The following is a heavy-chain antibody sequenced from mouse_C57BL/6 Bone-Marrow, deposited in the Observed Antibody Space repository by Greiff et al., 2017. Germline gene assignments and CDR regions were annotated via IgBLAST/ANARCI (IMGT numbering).Heavy chain of an antibody. J-gene: IGHJ3*01. CDR3: TTDYVWFAY. Sequence: EVQGVESGAELVRPGASVKLSCTASGFNIKDDYMHWVKQRPEQGLEWIGWIDPENGDTEYASKFQGKATITADTSSNTAYLQLSSLTSEDTAVYYCTTDYVWFAYWGQGTLVTVSA. CDR2: IDPENGDT. D-gene: IGHD1-1*02. CDR1: GFNIKDDY. V-gene: IGHV14-4*01.